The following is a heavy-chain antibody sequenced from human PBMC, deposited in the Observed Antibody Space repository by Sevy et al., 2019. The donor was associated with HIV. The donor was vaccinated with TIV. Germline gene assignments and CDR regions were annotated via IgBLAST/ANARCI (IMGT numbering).Heavy chain of an antibody. CDR1: GFIFSDYT. D-gene: IGHD6-13*01. CDR2: ISYDGSFT. CDR3: ARSQSSSWHYFDY. J-gene: IGHJ4*02. V-gene: IGHV3-30*04. Sequence: GSLRLSCAASGFIFSDYTLHWVRQAPGTGLEWVAVISYDGSFTYYADSVEGRFTISGDNSKNTLFLQMNSLRHEDTAVYYCARSQSSSWHYFDYWGQGTLVTVSS.